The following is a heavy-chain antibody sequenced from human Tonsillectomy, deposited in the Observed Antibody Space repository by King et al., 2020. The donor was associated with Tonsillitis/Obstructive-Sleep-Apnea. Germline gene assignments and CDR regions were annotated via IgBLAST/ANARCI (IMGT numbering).Heavy chain of an antibody. J-gene: IGHJ6*03. CDR1: GGSLSNYY. D-gene: IGHD6-19*01. Sequence: VQLQESGPGLVKPSETLSLTCSVSGGSLSNYYWNWIRQPPGKGLEWIGYMYYSGSTNYNPSLKSRVTMSVDTSKNQFSLKLSSVTAADTAVYYCARGPQWLVPMYYNMDVWGKGTTVTVSS. CDR2: MYYSGST. CDR3: ARGPQWLVPMYYNMDV. V-gene: IGHV4-59*01.